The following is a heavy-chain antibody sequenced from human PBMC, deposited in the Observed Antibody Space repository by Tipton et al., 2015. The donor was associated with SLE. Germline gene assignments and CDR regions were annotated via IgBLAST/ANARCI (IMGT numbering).Heavy chain of an antibody. CDR2: ISDGGDT. D-gene: IGHD2-15*01. V-gene: IGHV4-59*08. J-gene: IGHJ4*02. CDR3: ARVCSGNSCYWGDY. Sequence: LRLSCSVSGGSISSHYWIWIRQPPGKGLEWIGYISDGGDTNQNPSLKSRVTMSVDKSKSQFSLQLTSVTAADTAVYYCARVCSGNSCYWGDYWGQGTLVTVSS. CDR1: GGSISSHY.